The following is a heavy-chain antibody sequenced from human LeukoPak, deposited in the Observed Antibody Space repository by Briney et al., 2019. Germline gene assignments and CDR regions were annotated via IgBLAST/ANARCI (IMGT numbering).Heavy chain of an antibody. J-gene: IGHJ4*02. V-gene: IGHV1-46*01. Sequence: ASVKVSCKASGDTFTNYHMHWVRQAPGQGLEWMGIVNPSGETIRYAQKFQGRVTMTRDMSTTTVYMELSSLTSEDKAMYYCASNSTSSYFEDWGQGTLVTVSS. CDR2: VNPSGETI. CDR1: GDTFTNYH. CDR3: ASNSTSSYFED. D-gene: IGHD6-6*01.